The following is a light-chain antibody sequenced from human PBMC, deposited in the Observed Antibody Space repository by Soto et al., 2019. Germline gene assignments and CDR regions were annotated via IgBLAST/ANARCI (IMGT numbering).Light chain of an antibody. Sequence: QSVLTQPPSASGTPGQRVTISCSGSISNIGSNYVYWYQHLPGTAPKLLIYRNNQRPSGVPDRFSGSKSGTSASLAISGLRSEDEADYYCAAWDDSLSGYVFGTGTKLTVL. V-gene: IGLV1-47*01. CDR1: ISNIGSNY. CDR3: AAWDDSLSGYV. J-gene: IGLJ1*01. CDR2: RNN.